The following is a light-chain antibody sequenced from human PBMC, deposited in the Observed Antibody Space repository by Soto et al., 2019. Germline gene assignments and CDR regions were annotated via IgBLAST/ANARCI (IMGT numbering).Light chain of an antibody. J-gene: IGLJ1*01. V-gene: IGLV2-18*01. Sequence: QSALTQPPSVSGSPGQSVSISCTGTSSDIGTYIRVSWYRQSPGTAPKLLIYAVSNRPSGVPDRFSGSKSGNTASLTISGLQAEDEADYYCSLYISRSTSFVFGTGTKVTVL. CDR3: SLYISRSTSFV. CDR2: AVS. CDR1: SSDIGTYIR.